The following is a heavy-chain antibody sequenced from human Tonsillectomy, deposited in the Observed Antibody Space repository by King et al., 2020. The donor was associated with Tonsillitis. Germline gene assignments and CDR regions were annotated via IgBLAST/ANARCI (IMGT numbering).Heavy chain of an antibody. CDR1: GSSFTNYW. Sequence: VQLVQSGTEVKKPGESLKISCKGSGSSFTNYWIAWVRQMPGKGLEWMGIIYPDDSDTRYSPSFQGQVTISADTSINTAYLQRSSLEASDTAMYYCARPLDEAFHIWGEGTMVTVSS. CDR3: ARPLDEAFHI. J-gene: IGHJ3*02. CDR2: IYPDDSDT. V-gene: IGHV5-51*01.